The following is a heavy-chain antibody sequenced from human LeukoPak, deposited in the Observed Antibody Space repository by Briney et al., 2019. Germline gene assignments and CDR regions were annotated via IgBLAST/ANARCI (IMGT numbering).Heavy chain of an antibody. CDR2: ISYDGSNK. D-gene: IGHD1-26*01. CDR3: ARGGAADY. J-gene: IGHJ4*02. CDR1: GFTFSSYG. Sequence: GGSLRLSCAASGFTFSSYGMHWVRQAPGKGLEWVAVISYDGSNKYYADSVKGRFTISRDNAKNTLYVQMNSLRAEDTAAYYCARGGAADYWGQGTLVTVSS. V-gene: IGHV3-30*03.